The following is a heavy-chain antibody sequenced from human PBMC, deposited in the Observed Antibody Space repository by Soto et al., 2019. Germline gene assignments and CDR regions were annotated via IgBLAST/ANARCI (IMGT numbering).Heavy chain of an antibody. D-gene: IGHD5-12*01. CDR3: AKDHHRGYSGYGFTFAFDI. CDR2: INWNSDSI. Sequence: GGSLRLSCAASGFIFDDYAMHWVRQAPGKGLEWVSGINWNSDSIGYADSVKGRFTISRDNAKNSLYLQMNNLRAEDTALYYCAKDHHRGYSGYGFTFAFDIWGHGTMVTVSS. J-gene: IGHJ3*02. V-gene: IGHV3-9*01. CDR1: GFIFDDYA.